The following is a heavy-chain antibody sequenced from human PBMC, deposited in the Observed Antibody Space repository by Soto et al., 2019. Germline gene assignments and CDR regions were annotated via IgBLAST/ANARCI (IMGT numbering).Heavy chain of an antibody. CDR1: GGSISSSSYY. V-gene: IGHV4-39*01. Sequence: QLQLQESGPGLVKPSETLSLTCTVSGGSISSSSYYWGWIRQPPGKGLEWIGNIYYSGNTYYNPSLKSRVTISVDTSKNQFSLKLISVTAADTAVYYCARRGDVGSGKFDTWGQGTMVTVSS. CDR3: ARRGDVGSGKFDT. J-gene: IGHJ3*02. D-gene: IGHD3-10*01. CDR2: IYYSGNT.